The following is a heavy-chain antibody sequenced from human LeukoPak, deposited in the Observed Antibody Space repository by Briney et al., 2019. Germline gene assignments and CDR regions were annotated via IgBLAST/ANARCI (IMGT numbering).Heavy chain of an antibody. J-gene: IGHJ4*02. D-gene: IGHD3-3*01. CDR1: GGSISSYY. CDR3: ARGRAIFGVVITYYFDY. V-gene: IGHV4-59*01. CDR2: IYYSGST. Sequence: SETLSLTCTVSGGSISSYYWSWIRQPPGKGLEWIGYIYYSGSTNYNPSLKSRVTISVDTSKNQFSLKLNSVTAADTAVYYCARGRAIFGVVITYYFDYWGQGTLVTVSS.